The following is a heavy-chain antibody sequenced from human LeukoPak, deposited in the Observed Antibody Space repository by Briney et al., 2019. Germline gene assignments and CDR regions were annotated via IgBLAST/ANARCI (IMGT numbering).Heavy chain of an antibody. CDR1: GYSISSGYH. D-gene: IGHD1-26*01. CDR3: ARPYVGATTGFDY. V-gene: IGHV4-38-2*01. J-gene: IGHJ4*02. Sequence: PSETLSLTCAVSGYSISSGYHWGWIRQPPGKGLEWIGSIYHSGSTYYNRSLKSRVTISVDTSKNQFSLKLSSVTAADTAVYYCARPYVGATTGFDYWGQGTLVTVSS. CDR2: IYHSGST.